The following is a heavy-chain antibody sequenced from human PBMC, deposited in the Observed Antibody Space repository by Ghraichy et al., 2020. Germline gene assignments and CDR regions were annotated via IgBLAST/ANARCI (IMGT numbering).Heavy chain of an antibody. V-gene: IGHV4-59*13. CDR1: GGSISSYY. D-gene: IGHD6-13*01. Sequence: SETLSLTCTVSGGSISSYYWSWIRQPPGKGLEWIGYIYYSGSTNYNPSLKSRVTISVDTSKNQFSLKLSSVTAADTAVYYCARGARGYSSSWYYFDYWGQGTLVTVSS. CDR2: IYYSGST. J-gene: IGHJ4*02. CDR3: ARGARGYSSSWYYFDY.